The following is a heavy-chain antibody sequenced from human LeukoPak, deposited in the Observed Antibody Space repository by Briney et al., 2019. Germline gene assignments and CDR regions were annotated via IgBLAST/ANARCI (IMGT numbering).Heavy chain of an antibody. J-gene: IGHJ5*02. V-gene: IGHV3-7*01. CDR1: GFTVSTNF. CDR3: ARERYDYVTS. Sequence: GGSLRLSCAASGFTVSTNFMGWVRQAPGKGLEWVANIKQDGSEKYYVDSVKGRFTISRDNAKNSLYLQMNSLRAEDTAVYYCARERYDYVTSWGQGTLVTVSS. CDR2: IKQDGSEK. D-gene: IGHD3-16*01.